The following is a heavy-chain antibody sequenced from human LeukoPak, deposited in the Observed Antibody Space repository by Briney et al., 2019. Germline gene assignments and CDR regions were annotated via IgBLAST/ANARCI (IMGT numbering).Heavy chain of an antibody. CDR2: IHSSGST. D-gene: IGHD6-13*01. V-gene: IGHV4-59*01. J-gene: IGHJ3*02. CDR1: GASISSYY. CDR3: AAQGSSWDAFDI. Sequence: SETLPLTCSVSGASISSYYWSWIRQPPGKRLEWIGYIHSSGSTNYSPSLKSRVTISVDTSKNQFSLKLSSLTAADTAVYYCAAQGSSWDAFDIWGRGTMVTVSS.